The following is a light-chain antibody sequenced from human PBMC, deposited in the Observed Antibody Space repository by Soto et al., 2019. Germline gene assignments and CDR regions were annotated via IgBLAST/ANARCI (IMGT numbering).Light chain of an antibody. CDR2: GAS. CDR1: QSVSSN. J-gene: IGKJ1*01. Sequence: DIVMRQSPATLSVAPGERVTLSCRASQSVSSNLAWYQQKPGQAPRLLIYGASTRATGIPARFSGSGSGTEFTLTISSLQSEDFAVYYCREYNHWPETFGQGTKVDMK. V-gene: IGKV3-15*01. CDR3: REYNHWPET.